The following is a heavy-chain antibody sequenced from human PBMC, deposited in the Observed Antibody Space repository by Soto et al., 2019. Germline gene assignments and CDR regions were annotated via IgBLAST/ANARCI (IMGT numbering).Heavy chain of an antibody. CDR1: GGSISTSNW. CDR3: ARRIYGDWYFDL. CDR2: IYQSGST. J-gene: IGHJ2*01. Sequence: QVQLQEAGPGLVKPSGTLSLTCAVSGGSISTSNWWSWVRQPPEKGLEWIGEIYQSGSTNYNPSLKSRVTISRAKSKNQFSLILRAVTAADTAVYYCARRIYGDWYFDLWGRGTLLTVSS. V-gene: IGHV4-4*02. D-gene: IGHD3-16*01.